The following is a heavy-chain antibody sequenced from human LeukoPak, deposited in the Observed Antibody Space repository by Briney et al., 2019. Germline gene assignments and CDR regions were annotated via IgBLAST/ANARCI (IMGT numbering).Heavy chain of an antibody. CDR1: GFIFTTSY. J-gene: IGHJ4*02. CDR3: ARATSGSYSFDY. CDR2: LYSGGNT. Sequence: GGSLRLSCAGSGFIFTTSYMSWVRQAPGKGLEWISVLYSGGNTYYADSVRGRFTISRDNSKNTLYLQMNSLRAEDTAVYYCARATSGSYSFDYWGQGTLVTVSS. V-gene: IGHV3-66*01. D-gene: IGHD1-26*01.